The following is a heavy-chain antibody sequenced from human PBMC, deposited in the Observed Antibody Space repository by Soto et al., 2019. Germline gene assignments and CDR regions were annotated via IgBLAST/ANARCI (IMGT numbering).Heavy chain of an antibody. CDR3: GGGGGGGKVPFKMDV. J-gene: IGHJ6*02. V-gene: IGHV3-33*01. Sequence: QVQLVESGGGVVQPGRSLRLSCAASGFTFSSYGMHWVRQAPGKGLEWVAVIWYDGSNKYYADSVKGRFTISRDNSKNALYLKRKGRRAEERVVFYGGGGGGGGKVPFKMDVWGQGTTVTVSS. CDR1: GFTFSSYG. CDR2: IWYDGSNK. D-gene: IGHD3-16*01.